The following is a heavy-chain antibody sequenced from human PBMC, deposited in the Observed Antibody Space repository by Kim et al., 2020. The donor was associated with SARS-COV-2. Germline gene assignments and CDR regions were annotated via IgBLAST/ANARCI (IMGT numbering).Heavy chain of an antibody. CDR2: INTNTGTP. D-gene: IGHD2-15*01. V-gene: IGHV7-4-1*02. CDR1: GYIFTTYP. CDR3: ARSHIRPSCTLGSCYSFDY. J-gene: IGHJ4*02. Sequence: ASVKVSCKTSGYIFTTYPINWVRQAPGQGLEWVGWINTNTGTPTYAQGFTGRFVFSLDTSVSTAYLQINSLEAEDTAVYSCARSHIRPSCTLGSCYSFDYWGQGTLITVSS.